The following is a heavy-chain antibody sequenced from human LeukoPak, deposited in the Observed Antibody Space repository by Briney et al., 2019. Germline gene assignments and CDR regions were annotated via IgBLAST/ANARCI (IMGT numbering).Heavy chain of an antibody. Sequence: SETLSLTCTVSGGSISSSGYYWGWIRQPPGKGLEWIGSIYYSGSTNYNPSLKSRVTISVDTSKNQFSLKLSSVTAADTAVYYCASAVAARKTYYFDYWGQGTLVTVSS. CDR2: IYYSGST. V-gene: IGHV4-39*07. J-gene: IGHJ4*02. D-gene: IGHD2-15*01. CDR1: GGSISSSGYY. CDR3: ASAVAARKTYYFDY.